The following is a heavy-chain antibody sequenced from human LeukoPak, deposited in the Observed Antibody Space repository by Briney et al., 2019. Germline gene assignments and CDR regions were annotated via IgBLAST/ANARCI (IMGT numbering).Heavy chain of an antibody. CDR3: ARDKVVGATYFDY. CDR1: GFTFSDYY. Sequence: GGSLRLSCAASGFTFSDYYMSWIRQAPGKGLEWVSYISSSGSTIYYADSVKGRFTISRDNAKNSLYLQMNSLRAEDTAVYYCARDKVVGATYFDYWGQGTLVTVSS. CDR2: ISSSGSTI. V-gene: IGHV3-11*04. J-gene: IGHJ4*02. D-gene: IGHD1-26*01.